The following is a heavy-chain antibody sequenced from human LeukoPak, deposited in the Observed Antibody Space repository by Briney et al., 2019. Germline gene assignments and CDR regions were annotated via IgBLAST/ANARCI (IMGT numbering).Heavy chain of an antibody. J-gene: IGHJ6*03. V-gene: IGHV5-51*01. D-gene: IGHD2-2*02. CDR2: IYPGDSDT. CDR1: GYSFTSYW. CDR3: ARRTYCSSTTCYTANYYMDV. Sequence: GESLKISCKCSGYSFTSYWIGWVRQMPGKGLEWMGIIYPGDSDTRYSPSFQGQVTISADKSISTAYLQWSSLKASDTAMYYCARRTYCSSTTCYTANYYMDVWGKGTTVTVSS.